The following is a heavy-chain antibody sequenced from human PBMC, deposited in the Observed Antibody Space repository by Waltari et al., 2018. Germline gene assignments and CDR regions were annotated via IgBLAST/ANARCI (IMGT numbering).Heavy chain of an antibody. V-gene: IGHV4-31*03. CDR3: ARDCSSSSLGTFCY. Sequence: QVQLQESGPGLVKPSQTLSLTCPVSGGSISRGGYYWSLIRQHPGKGLEWIGSIYYSVSTYYNPPLNSRVTISVDTSKNQFSLKLSSVTAADTAVYYCARDCSSSSLGTFCYWGQGTLVTVSS. D-gene: IGHD6-6*01. CDR2: IYYSVST. J-gene: IGHJ4*02. CDR1: GGSISRGGYY.